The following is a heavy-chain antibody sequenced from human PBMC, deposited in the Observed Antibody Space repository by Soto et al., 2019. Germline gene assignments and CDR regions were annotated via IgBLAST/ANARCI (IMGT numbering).Heavy chain of an antibody. CDR1: GFTFSDYY. Sequence: QVPLVESGGGLVKPGGSLRLSCAASGFTFSDYYMSWIRQAPGKGLEWVSYISSSSSYTNYADSVKGRFTISRDNAKHSLFLQMNSLRAEDTAVYYCARGGGATVVTPLWGQGTLVTVSS. J-gene: IGHJ4*02. D-gene: IGHD4-17*01. CDR3: ARGGGATVVTPL. CDR2: ISSSSSYT. V-gene: IGHV3-11*05.